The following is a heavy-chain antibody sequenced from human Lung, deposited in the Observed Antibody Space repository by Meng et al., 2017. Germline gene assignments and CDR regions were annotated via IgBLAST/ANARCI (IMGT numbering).Heavy chain of an antibody. V-gene: IGHV3-74*03. Sequence: VELVESGGRVVQPGGSLRLSCAASGFTFRSYWMHWVRQAPGKGLVWVSRIRGDGGSIVYADSVKGRFTISRDNAKNTLFLQMNSLRAEDTAVYYCARESGYFEYWGQGILVTVSS. CDR2: IRGDGGSI. CDR1: GFTFRSYW. CDR3: ARESGYFEY. J-gene: IGHJ4*02.